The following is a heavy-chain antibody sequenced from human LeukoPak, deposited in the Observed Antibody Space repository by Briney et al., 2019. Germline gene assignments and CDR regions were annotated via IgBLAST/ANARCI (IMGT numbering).Heavy chain of an antibody. J-gene: IGHJ4*02. CDR3: ASRDTATGLD. CDR1: GGSFSGYY. Sequence: KPSETLSLTCAVYGGSFSGYYWSWIRQPPGKGLEWIGEINHSGSTNYNPSLKSRVTISVDTSKNQFSLKLSSVTAADTAMYYCASRDTATGLDWGQGTLVTVSS. CDR2: INHSGST. V-gene: IGHV4-34*01. D-gene: IGHD5-18*01.